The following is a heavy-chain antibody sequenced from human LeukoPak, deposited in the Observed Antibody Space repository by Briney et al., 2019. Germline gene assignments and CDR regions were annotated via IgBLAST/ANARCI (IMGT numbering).Heavy chain of an antibody. Sequence: GGSLRLSCAASGFTFSSYAMGWVRQAPGKGLEWVSAISGSGGSTYYADSVKGRFTISRDNSKNTLYLQMNSLRAEDTAVYYCARVLYYYDSSGYYYVDYFDYWGQGTLVTVSS. D-gene: IGHD3-22*01. V-gene: IGHV3-23*01. CDR3: ARVLYYYDSSGYYYVDYFDY. J-gene: IGHJ4*02. CDR2: ISGSGGST. CDR1: GFTFSSYA.